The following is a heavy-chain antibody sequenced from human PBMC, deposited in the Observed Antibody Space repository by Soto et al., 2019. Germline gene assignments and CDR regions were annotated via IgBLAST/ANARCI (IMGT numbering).Heavy chain of an antibody. CDR2: IIPIFGTA. D-gene: IGHD3-3*01. Sequence: QVQLVQSGAEVKKPGSSVKVSCKASGGTFSSYAISWVRQAPGQGLEWMGGIIPIFGTANYAQKFQGRVTITADASTSTAYMELSSLRSEDTAVYYCARVRVTIFGVVTQGWFDPWGQGTLVTVSS. CDR1: GGTFSSYA. CDR3: ARVRVTIFGVVTQGWFDP. J-gene: IGHJ5*02. V-gene: IGHV1-69*01.